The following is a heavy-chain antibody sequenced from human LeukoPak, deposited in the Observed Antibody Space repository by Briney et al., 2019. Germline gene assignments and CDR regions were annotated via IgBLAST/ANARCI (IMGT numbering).Heavy chain of an antibody. D-gene: IGHD2-21*01. V-gene: IGHV4-34*01. CDR2: VHYSGSA. J-gene: IGHJ3*02. Sequence: PSETLSLTCAVYGGSFSGYYWTWIRQSPGRGLEWIGEVHYSGSATYNPSLKSRVTISVDTSINQFSLKMNSVTAADTAVYYCARHRIFNAFDIWGQGTMVTVSS. CDR3: ARHRIFNAFDI. CDR1: GGSFSGYY.